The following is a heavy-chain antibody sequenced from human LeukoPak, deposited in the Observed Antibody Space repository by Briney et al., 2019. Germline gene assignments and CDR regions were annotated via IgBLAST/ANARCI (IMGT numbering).Heavy chain of an antibody. J-gene: IGHJ4*02. CDR1: GGSISRYY. Sequence: SETLSLTCTVSGGSISRYYWSWVRQPPGKGLEGIGYIYYSGSTNYNPSLKSRVTISVDPSKNQFSLKLSSVTAADTAVYYCARERRDGYNRAVDYWGQGTLVTVSS. CDR3: ARERRDGYNRAVDY. D-gene: IGHD5-24*01. V-gene: IGHV4-59*01. CDR2: IYYSGST.